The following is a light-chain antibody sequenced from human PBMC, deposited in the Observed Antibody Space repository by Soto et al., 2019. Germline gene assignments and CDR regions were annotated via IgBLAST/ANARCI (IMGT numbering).Light chain of an antibody. J-gene: IGLJ3*02. Sequence: QSALTQPRSVSGSPGQSVTISCTGTSSDVGEYDYVSWYQHHPGKAPKLMIYDVSQRPSGVPDRFSGSKAGNTASLTISGLQAEDEADYYGCSYAGSRVFGGGTKLTVL. CDR2: DVS. CDR3: CSYAGSRV. CDR1: SSDVGEYDY. V-gene: IGLV2-11*01.